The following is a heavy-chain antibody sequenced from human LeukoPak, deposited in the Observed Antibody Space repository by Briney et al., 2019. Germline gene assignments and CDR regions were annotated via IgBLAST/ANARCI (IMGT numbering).Heavy chain of an antibody. CDR1: GFTFSRYA. Sequence: GGSLRLSCSASGFTFSRYAMHWVRQAPGKGLEYVSAISSNGGSTYYADSVKGRFTISRDNSKNTLYLQMSSLRPEDTAVYYCVRCYYYGSGSYYFDYWGQGTLVSVSS. J-gene: IGHJ4*02. CDR3: VRCYYYGSGSYYFDY. CDR2: ISSNGGST. V-gene: IGHV3-64D*06. D-gene: IGHD3-10*01.